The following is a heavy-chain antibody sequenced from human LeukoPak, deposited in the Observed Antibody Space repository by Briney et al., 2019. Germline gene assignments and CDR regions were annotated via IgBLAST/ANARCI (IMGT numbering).Heavy chain of an antibody. J-gene: IGHJ3*01. CDR1: GYTFTGYY. CDR2: INPDSGGT. D-gene: IGHD5-18*01. CDR3: ARDRSRYSDAKDAFDL. Sequence: ASVKVSCKASGYTFTGYYMHWLRQAPGQRLEWMGWINPDSGGTVYAQKYKGRITMTRDTSISTVYMELSRLRPDDTAMYYCARDRSRYSDAKDAFDLWGQGTMVTVSS. V-gene: IGHV1-2*02.